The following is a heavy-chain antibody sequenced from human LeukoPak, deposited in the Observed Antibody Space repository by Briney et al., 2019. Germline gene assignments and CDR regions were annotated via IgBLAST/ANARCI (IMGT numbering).Heavy chain of an antibody. V-gene: IGHV4-59*12. CDR3: ARDRVRDYDFWSGHEYYFDY. D-gene: IGHD3-3*01. CDR1: GGSISSYY. CDR2: IYYSGST. J-gene: IGHJ4*02. Sequence: PSETLSLTXTVSGGSISSYYWSWIRQPPGKGLEWIGYIYYSGSTNYNPSLKSRVTISVDTSKNQFSLKLSSVTAADTAVYYCARDRVRDYDFWSGHEYYFDYWGQGTLVTVSS.